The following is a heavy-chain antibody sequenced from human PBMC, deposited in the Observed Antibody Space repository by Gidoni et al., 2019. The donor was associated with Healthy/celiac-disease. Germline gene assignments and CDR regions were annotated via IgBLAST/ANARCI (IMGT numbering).Heavy chain of an antibody. D-gene: IGHD2-2*01. V-gene: IGHV4-34*01. J-gene: IGHJ3*02. CDR3: ARGRRYCSSTSCYHDAFDI. Sequence: QVQLQQWGAGLLTPSETLSLTCAVYGGSFSGYYWSWIRQPPGKGLEWIGEINHSGSTNYNPSLKSRVTISVDTSKNQFSLKLSSVTAADTAVYYCARGRRYCSSTSCYHDAFDIWGQGTMVTVSS. CDR1: GGSFSGYY. CDR2: INHSGST.